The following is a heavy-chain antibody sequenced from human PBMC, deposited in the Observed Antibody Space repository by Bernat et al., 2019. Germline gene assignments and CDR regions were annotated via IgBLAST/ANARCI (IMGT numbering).Heavy chain of an antibody. CDR3: AREMFGESPDY. D-gene: IGHD3-10*02. Sequence: QVQLVQSGAEVKKPGASVKVSCKASGYTFTSYLMHWVRQAPGQGLEWMGLINPSGGSTTYAQKFQGRVTMTRDTSTSTVYMELSSLKSEDTAVYFCAREMFGESPDYWGQGTLVAVSS. V-gene: IGHV1-46*03. CDR2: INPSGGST. J-gene: IGHJ4*02. CDR1: GYTFTSYL.